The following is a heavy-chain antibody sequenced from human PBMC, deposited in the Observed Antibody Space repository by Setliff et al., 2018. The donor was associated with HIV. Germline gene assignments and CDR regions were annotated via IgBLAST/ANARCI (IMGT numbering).Heavy chain of an antibody. CDR3: TRHPLQPEVSGYFYLMDV. J-gene: IGHJ6*04. Sequence: GESLKISCKGPEYFFRTSWIGWVRHLPGKGLEWVAVIFPLDSESRYNPSLEGPVTISVDKSINTAYLQWTSLRASDTAIYYCTRHPLQPEVSGYFYLMDVWGTGTTVTVSS. V-gene: IGHV5-51*01. CDR1: EYFFRTSW. CDR2: IFPLDSES. D-gene: IGHD3-9*01.